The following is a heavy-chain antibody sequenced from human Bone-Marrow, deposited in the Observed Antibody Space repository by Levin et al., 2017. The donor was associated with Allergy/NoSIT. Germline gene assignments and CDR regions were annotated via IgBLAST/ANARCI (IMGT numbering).Heavy chain of an antibody. Sequence: SVKVSCKSSGGTFGNYTFNWVRQAPGQGLEWMGGIIPVYRTSRYAQKFQGRVRITADESRRTAYMELRSLRSEDTAVYYCAREGIFVTTVTAAFDLWGQGTMVTVSS. CDR2: IIPVYRTS. CDR1: GGTFGNYT. CDR3: AREGIFVTTVTAAFDL. J-gene: IGHJ5*02. D-gene: IGHD4-17*01. V-gene: IGHV1-69*13.